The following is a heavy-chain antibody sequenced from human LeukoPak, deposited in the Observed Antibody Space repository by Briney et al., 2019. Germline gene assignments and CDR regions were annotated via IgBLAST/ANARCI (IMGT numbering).Heavy chain of an antibody. V-gene: IGHV5-51*01. D-gene: IGHD1-20*01. CDR2: VFPGDSDI. Sequence: GESLKISCKASGYTFSTYWIAWVRQSPGKGLEWMGSVFPGDSDISYSPSFQGQVAISADKSISTAYLQWSSLKASDTAMYYCARRRGGSLTASDYWGQGTLVTVSS. J-gene: IGHJ4*02. CDR3: ARRRGGSLTASDY. CDR1: GYTFSTYW.